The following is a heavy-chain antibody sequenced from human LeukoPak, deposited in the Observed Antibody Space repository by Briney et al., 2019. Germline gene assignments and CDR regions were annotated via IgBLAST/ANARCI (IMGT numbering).Heavy chain of an antibody. V-gene: IGHV1-46*01. CDR3: ARSRRNGPFDY. CDR1: GYTFTSYY. CDR2: INPSGGST. Sequence: GASVKVSCKASGYTFTSYYMHWVRQAPGQGLEWMGLINPSGGSTNYAQRFQGRVTLTRDMSTSTDYLELSSLRSEDTAVYYCARSRRNGPFDYWGQGTLVTVSS. J-gene: IGHJ4*02. D-gene: IGHD1-1*01.